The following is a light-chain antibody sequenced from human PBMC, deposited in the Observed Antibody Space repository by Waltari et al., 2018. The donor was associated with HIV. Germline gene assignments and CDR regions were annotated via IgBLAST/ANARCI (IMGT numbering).Light chain of an antibody. J-gene: IGLJ2*01. CDR2: EKS. V-gene: IGLV1-51*02. Sequence: QSILTQPPSVSAAPGQKVTISCSGNHSNLGNNYVAWYQQFPGTAPKFLIYEKSKRPSGIPDRFSGSKSGTSATLGITGLQAGDEADYYCGTWDTILSGGVFGGGTKVTVL. CDR3: GTWDTILSGGV. CDR1: HSNLGNNY.